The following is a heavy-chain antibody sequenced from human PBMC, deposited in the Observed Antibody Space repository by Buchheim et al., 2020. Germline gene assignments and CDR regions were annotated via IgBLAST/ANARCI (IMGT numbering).Heavy chain of an antibody. CDR3: ARDFSGWSRDY. CDR2: VGSGHHT. V-gene: IGHV3-21*01. J-gene: IGHJ4*02. D-gene: IGHD6-19*01. CDR1: GFSFSPFG. Sequence: DVQLVESGGGLIMPGGSLTLSCVTSGFSFSPFGMTWVRQAPGKGLEWVATVGSGHHTFYADLVEGRFTVSIDNARSSVYLQLNSLRAEDTAVYFCARDFSGWSRDYWGQGTL.